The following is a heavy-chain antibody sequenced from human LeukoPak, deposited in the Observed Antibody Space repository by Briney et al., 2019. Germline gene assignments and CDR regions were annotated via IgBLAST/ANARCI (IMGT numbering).Heavy chain of an antibody. D-gene: IGHD1-1*01. CDR3: ARWATELDY. Sequence: PSETLSLTCAVSGGSISSGGYSWSWIRQPPGKGLEWIGYIYYSGSTNYNPSLKSRVTISVDTSKNQFSLKLSSVTAADTAVYYCARWATELDYWGQGTLVTVSS. V-gene: IGHV4-61*08. CDR1: GGSISSGGYS. CDR2: IYYSGST. J-gene: IGHJ4*02.